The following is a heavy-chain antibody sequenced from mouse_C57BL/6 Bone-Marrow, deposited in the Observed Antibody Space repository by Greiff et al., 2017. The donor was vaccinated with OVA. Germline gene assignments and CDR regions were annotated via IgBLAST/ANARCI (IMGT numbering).Heavy chain of an antibody. CDR1: GYTFTSYW. CDR2: IHPNSGST. V-gene: IGHV1-64*01. D-gene: IGHD2-5*01. CDR3: ARGGFYYSNYVGWYFDV. Sequence: VQLQQPGAELVKPGASVKLSCKTSGYTFTSYWMHWVKQRHGQGLEWIGMIHPNSGSTNYNEKFKSKATLTVDKSSSTAYMQLSSLTSEDSAVYYCARGGFYYSNYVGWYFDVWGTGTTVTVSS. J-gene: IGHJ1*03.